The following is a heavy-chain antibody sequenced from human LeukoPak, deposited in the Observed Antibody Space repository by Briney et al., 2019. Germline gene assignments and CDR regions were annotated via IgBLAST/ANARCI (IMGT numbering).Heavy chain of an antibody. D-gene: IGHD3-22*01. J-gene: IGHJ4*02. V-gene: IGHV3-53*01. Sequence: GGSLRLSCAASGFTVSSNYMSWVRQAPGKGLEWVSVIYSGGSTYYADSVEGRLTISRDNSKNTLYLQMNSLRAEDTAVYYCARDSGDYDSSGYLYYFDYWGQGTLVTVSS. CDR1: GFTVSSNY. CDR3: ARDSGDYDSSGYLYYFDY. CDR2: IYSGGST.